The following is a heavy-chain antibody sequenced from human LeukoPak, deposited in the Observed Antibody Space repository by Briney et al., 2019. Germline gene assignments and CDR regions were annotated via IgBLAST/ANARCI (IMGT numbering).Heavy chain of an antibody. Sequence: ASVKASCKASGYTFTSYAMNWVRQAPGQGLEWMGWINTNTGNPTYAQGFTGRFVFPLDTSVSTAYLQISSLKAEDTAVYYCATSKGEQWLDAFDIWGQGTMVTVSS. V-gene: IGHV7-4-1*02. CDR2: INTNTGNP. CDR1: GYTFTSYA. J-gene: IGHJ3*02. CDR3: ATSKGEQWLDAFDI. D-gene: IGHD6-19*01.